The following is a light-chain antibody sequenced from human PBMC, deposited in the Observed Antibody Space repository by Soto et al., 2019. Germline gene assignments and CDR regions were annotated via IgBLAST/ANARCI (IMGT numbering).Light chain of an antibody. CDR1: SSNIGSHT. J-gene: IGLJ1*01. CDR3: SSHSSSSAYYV. CDR2: SNN. V-gene: IGLV1-44*01. Sequence: QLVLTQPPSASGTPGQRITISCSGSSSNIGSHTVNWHQQVPGTAPKLLIYSNNERPSGVSNRFSGSKSVNTASLTISGLQAEDEADYYCSSHSSSSAYYVFGTGTKVTVL.